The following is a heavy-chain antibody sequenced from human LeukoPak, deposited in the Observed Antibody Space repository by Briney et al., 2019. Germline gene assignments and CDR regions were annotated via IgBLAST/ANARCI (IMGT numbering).Heavy chain of an antibody. Sequence: ASVKVSCKASGYTFTGCCMHWVRQAPGQGLEWMGWINPNSGGTNYAQKFQGRVTMTRNTSISTAYMELSRLRSDDTAVYYCARGWTRILVIPDYWGQGTLVTVSS. J-gene: IGHJ4*02. CDR2: INPNSGGT. V-gene: IGHV1-2*02. D-gene: IGHD3-9*01. CDR3: ARGWTRILVIPDY. CDR1: GYTFTGCC.